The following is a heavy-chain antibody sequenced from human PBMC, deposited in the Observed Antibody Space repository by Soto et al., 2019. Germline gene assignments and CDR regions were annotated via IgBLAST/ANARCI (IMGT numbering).Heavy chain of an antibody. CDR3: AKGSEGKSGYYRPY. D-gene: IGHD3-3*01. J-gene: IGHJ4*02. Sequence: EVQLLESGGGLVQPGGSLRLSCAASGFTFNTYGMNWVRQAPGKGLEWVSGITDSGGGTYYADSVKGRFTISRDNSKNTLYLQINSLRAEDTAIYYCAKGSEGKSGYYRPYWGQGTLVTVSS. V-gene: IGHV3-23*01. CDR1: GFTFNTYG. CDR2: ITDSGGGT.